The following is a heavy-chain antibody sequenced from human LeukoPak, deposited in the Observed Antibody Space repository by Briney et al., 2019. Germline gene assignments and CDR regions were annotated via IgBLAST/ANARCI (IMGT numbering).Heavy chain of an antibody. J-gene: IGHJ6*02. CDR3: ARVPYYYDSSGYYSPDYYYYYGMDV. Sequence: PGGSLRLSCAASGFTFSSYWMSWVRQAPRKGLEWVANIKQDGSEKYYVDSVKGRFTISRDNAKNSLYLQMNSLRAEDTAVYYCARVPYYYDSSGYYSPDYYYYYGMDVWGQGTTVTVSS. CDR2: IKQDGSEK. V-gene: IGHV3-7*01. D-gene: IGHD3-22*01. CDR1: GFTFSSYW.